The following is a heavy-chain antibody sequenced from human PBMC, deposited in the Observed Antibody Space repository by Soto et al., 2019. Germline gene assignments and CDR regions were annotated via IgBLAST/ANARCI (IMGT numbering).Heavy chain of an antibody. CDR2: IYYSGST. CDR3: ARGSGYSYGYHYFDY. J-gene: IGHJ4*02. CDR1: GGSVSSGSYY. Sequence: PSETLSLTCTVSGGSVSSGSYYWSWIRQPPGKGLEWIGYIYYSGSTNYNPSLKSRVTISVDTSKNQFSLKLSSVTAADTAVYYCARGSGYSYGYHYFDYWGQGTLVTVS. V-gene: IGHV4-61*01. D-gene: IGHD5-18*01.